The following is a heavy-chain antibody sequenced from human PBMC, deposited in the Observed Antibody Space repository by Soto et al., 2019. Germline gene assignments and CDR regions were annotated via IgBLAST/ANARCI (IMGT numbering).Heavy chain of an antibody. V-gene: IGHV3-74*01. CDR1: GFTFNNYW. J-gene: IGHJ4*02. Sequence: PGGSLRLSCAASGFTFNNYWMYWVRQAPGKGLVWVSRINIDGSRTTHADSVKGRFTISRDNAKNTLYLQMNSLRDEDTAVYYCARGYSTSFYYSDYWGRGTLVTSPQ. D-gene: IGHD2-2*01. CDR3: ARGYSTSFYYSDY. CDR2: INIDGSRT.